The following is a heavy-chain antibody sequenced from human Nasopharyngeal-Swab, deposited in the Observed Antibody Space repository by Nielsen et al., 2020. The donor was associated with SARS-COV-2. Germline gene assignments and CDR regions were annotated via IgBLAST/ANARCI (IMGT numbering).Heavy chain of an antibody. Sequence: VRQAPGKGLEWVLVIYNGGSAYNEDYVKGRFTISRDNAKNSLFLQMNSLRAEDTALYYCAREMGYSYGWDYWGQGTQVTVSS. CDR3: AREMGYSYGWDY. J-gene: IGHJ4*02. V-gene: IGHV3-53*01. D-gene: IGHD5-18*01. CDR2: IYNGGSA.